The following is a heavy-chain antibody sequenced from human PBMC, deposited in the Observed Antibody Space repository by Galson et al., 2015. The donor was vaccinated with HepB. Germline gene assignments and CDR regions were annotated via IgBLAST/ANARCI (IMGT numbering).Heavy chain of an antibody. CDR1: GFTFSTSS. CDR3: ARTGGFFEY. D-gene: IGHD2-8*02. Sequence: SLRLSCAASGFTFSTSSMHWVRHPPEKGLVWVSHINGDGSIINYAGSVKGRFTISRDNAKNTLYLQMNSLRAEDTALYYCARTGGFFEYWSQGTLVTVSS. J-gene: IGHJ4*02. CDR2: INGDGSII. V-gene: IGHV3-74*01.